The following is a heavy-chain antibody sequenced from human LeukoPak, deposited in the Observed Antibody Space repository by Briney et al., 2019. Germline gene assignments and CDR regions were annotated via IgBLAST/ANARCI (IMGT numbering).Heavy chain of an antibody. Sequence: SSETLSLTCSVSGGSISSSRWRSWVRQPPGKGLEWIGETYHGGSTNYNPSLKSRVIISVDKSRNQFSVELRSVTAADTAVYYCARGEEYGSKTVHFAYWGQGILVTVSS. V-gene: IGHV4-4*02. CDR2: TYHGGST. CDR1: GGSISSSRW. CDR3: ARGEEYGSKTVHFAY. J-gene: IGHJ4*02. D-gene: IGHD3-10*01.